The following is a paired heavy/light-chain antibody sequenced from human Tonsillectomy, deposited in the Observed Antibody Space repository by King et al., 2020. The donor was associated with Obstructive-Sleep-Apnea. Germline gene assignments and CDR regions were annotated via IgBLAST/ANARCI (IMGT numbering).Heavy chain of an antibody. D-gene: IGHD2-21*02. V-gene: IGHV3-21*01. J-gene: IGHJ2*01. CDR1: RFTFSTYR. CDR2: ITSSSSYI. Sequence: EVQLVESGGGLVKPGGSLRLSCSASRFTFSTYRMNWVRQAPGKGLEWVSSITSSSSYISYADSMKGRFTISRDNAKNSLYLQMNSLRAEDTAVYYCARDSWRNCGGDCYSIGWYFDLWGRGTLVTVSS. CDR3: ARDSWRNCGGDCYSIGWYFDL.
Light chain of an antibody. CDR1: QSISSSY. CDR2: GAS. Sequence: EIVLTQSPGTLSLSPGERATLSCRASQSISSSYLAWYQQKPGQAPRLLIYGASSRATGIPDRFSGSGSGTDFTLTISRLEPEDFAVYYCQQYGSSPTRTFGQGTKVEIK. V-gene: IGKV3-20*01. CDR3: QQYGSSPTRT. J-gene: IGKJ1*01.